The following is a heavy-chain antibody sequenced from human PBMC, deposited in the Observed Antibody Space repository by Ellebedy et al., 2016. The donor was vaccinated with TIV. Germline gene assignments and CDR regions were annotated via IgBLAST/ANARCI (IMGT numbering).Heavy chain of an antibody. CDR3: ATSTTGWPYYFDF. Sequence: MPSETLSLTCIVSGDSINNYYWGWIRQPPGKGLEWMGYIYHSGSTHYNPSLKSRVSISVATSKNQFSLRLSSVTAADTAVYYCATSTTGWPYYFDFWGQGTLVTVSS. CDR1: GDSINNYY. V-gene: IGHV4-59*01. D-gene: IGHD1-26*01. CDR2: IYHSGST. J-gene: IGHJ4*02.